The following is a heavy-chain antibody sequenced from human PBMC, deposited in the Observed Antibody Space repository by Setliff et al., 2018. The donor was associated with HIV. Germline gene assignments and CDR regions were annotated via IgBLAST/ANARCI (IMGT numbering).Heavy chain of an antibody. CDR2: IYYSGST. J-gene: IGHJ5*02. CDR3: ARDTNLLDYNFWSGYSRGWFDP. D-gene: IGHD3-3*01. CDR1: GGSISSGYY. Sequence: SETLSLTCTVSGGSISSGYYWGWIRQPPGKGLEWIGYIYYSGSTYYNPSLKSRVTISVDTSKNQFSLKLSSVTAADTAVYYCARDTNLLDYNFWSGYSRGWFDPWGQGTLVTVSS. V-gene: IGHV4-38-2*02.